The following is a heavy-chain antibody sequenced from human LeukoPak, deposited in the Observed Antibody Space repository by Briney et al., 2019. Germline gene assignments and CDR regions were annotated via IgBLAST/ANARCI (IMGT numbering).Heavy chain of an antibody. Sequence: SETLSLTCSVSGGSITNYYWFWIRQPPGKGLEWIGYFYYSGSTIYNPSLESRVTISVDSSKNQFSLKLSSVTAADTAVYYCANVWEPDNWFDPWGQGTLVTVSS. D-gene: IGHD1-26*01. CDR1: GGSITNYY. CDR3: ANVWEPDNWFDP. J-gene: IGHJ5*02. V-gene: IGHV4-59*12. CDR2: FYYSGST.